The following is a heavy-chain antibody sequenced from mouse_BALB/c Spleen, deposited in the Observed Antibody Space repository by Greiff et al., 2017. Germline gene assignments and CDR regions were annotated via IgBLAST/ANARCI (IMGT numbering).Heavy chain of an antibody. CDR3: AREPRGGYDGFAY. CDR1: GFTFSSYA. CDR2: ISSGGST. J-gene: IGHJ3*01. Sequence: DVQLVESGGGLVKPGGSLKLSCAASGFTFSSYAMSWVRQTPEKRLEWVASISSGGSTYYPDSVKGRFTISRDNARNILYLQMSSLRSEDTAMYYCAREPRGGYDGFAYWGQGTLVTVSA. D-gene: IGHD2-2*01. V-gene: IGHV5-6-5*01.